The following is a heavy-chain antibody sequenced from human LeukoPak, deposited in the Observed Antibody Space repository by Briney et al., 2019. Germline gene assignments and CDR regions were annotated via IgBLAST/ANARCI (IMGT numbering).Heavy chain of an antibody. D-gene: IGHD2-15*01. V-gene: IGHV3-30*04. CDR1: GFTFSSYA. J-gene: IGHJ4*02. CDR3: ARDYRPWGSGGSCYFDY. Sequence: PGGSLRLSSAASGFTFSSYAMHWVRQALGKGLEWVAVISYDGSNKYYADSVRGRFTISRDNSKNTLYLQMNSLRAEDTAVYYCARDYRPWGSGGSCYFDYWGQGTLVTVSS. CDR2: ISYDGSNK.